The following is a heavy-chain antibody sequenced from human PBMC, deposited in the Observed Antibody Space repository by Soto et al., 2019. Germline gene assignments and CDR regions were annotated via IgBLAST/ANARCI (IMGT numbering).Heavy chain of an antibody. CDR3: AKVESAGNSYIDY. V-gene: IGHV3-23*01. J-gene: IGHJ4*02. CDR2: ISGSGGST. Sequence: EVQLLESGGGLVQPGGSLRLSCAASGFTFSSYAMSWVRQAPGKGLEWVSAISGSGGSTYYADSVKGRFTISRDNSKNPLYLQMNSLRAEDTAVYYCAKVESAGNSYIDYWGQGTLVTVSS. D-gene: IGHD6-13*01. CDR1: GFTFSSYA.